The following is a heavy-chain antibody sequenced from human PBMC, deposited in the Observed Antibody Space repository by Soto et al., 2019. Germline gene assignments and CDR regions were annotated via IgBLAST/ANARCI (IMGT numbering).Heavy chain of an antibody. J-gene: IGHJ4*02. Sequence: GGSLRLSCAASGFTFSSYAMSWVRQAPGKGLEWVSTISDSGGSTYYADSVKGRFTISRDNSKNTLYLQMNSLRAEDTAVYYCAFSSSPFDYWGQGTLVPVSS. CDR3: AFSSSPFDY. CDR2: ISDSGGST. CDR1: GFTFSSYA. V-gene: IGHV3-23*01.